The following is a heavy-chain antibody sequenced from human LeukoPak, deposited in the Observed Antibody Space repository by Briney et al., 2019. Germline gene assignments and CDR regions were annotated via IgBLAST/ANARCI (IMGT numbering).Heavy chain of an antibody. CDR3: ARHADPNLELRYTYFDY. V-gene: IGHV4-4*09. CDR2: IYTSGST. Sequence: KPSETPSLTCTVSGGSISSYYWSWIRQPPGKGLEWIGYIYTSGSTNYNPSLKSRVTISVDTSKNQFSLKLSSVTAADTAVYYCARHADPNLELRYTYFDYWGQGTLVTVSS. J-gene: IGHJ4*02. CDR1: GGSISSYY. D-gene: IGHD1-7*01.